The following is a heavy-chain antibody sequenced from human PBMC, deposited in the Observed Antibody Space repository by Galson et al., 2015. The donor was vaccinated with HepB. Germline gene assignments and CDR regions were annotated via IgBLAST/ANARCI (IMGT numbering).Heavy chain of an antibody. CDR1: GFTVSSNY. CDR3: AKDQMAVAGTRYYGMDV. J-gene: IGHJ6*02. V-gene: IGHV3-53*01. CDR2: IYSGGST. D-gene: IGHD6-19*01. Sequence: SLRLSCAASGFTVSSNYMSWVRQAPGKGLEWVSVIYSGGSTYYADSVKGRFTISRDNSKNTLYLQMNSRRAEDTAVYYCAKDQMAVAGTRYYGMDVWGQGTTVTVSS.